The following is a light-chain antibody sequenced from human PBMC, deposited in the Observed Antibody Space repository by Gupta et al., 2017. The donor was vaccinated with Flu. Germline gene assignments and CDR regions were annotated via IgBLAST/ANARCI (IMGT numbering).Light chain of an antibody. CDR3: LQYNGYFLYT. CDR2: KGS. Sequence: DIQMTQSPSTLSASVGETVTIPCRASQSIGNQLAWYQHKPGKTPKRLIYKGSSLGNGVPSNFSGSGCWKEFTTIISSLQPEEFVTYYCLQYNGYFLYTFGQGTKL. J-gene: IGKJ2*01. V-gene: IGKV1-5*03. CDR1: QSIGNQ.